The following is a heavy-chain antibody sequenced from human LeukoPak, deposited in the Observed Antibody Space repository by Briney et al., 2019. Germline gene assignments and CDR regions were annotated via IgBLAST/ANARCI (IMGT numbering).Heavy chain of an antibody. Sequence: PSETLSLTCTVSGGSISNSYWSWIRQPPGKGLEWIGFFHDSESTNYNPSLKSRVSISLDTSKNQVSLWLSSVTAADTAVYYCVRGDASGRPGIGFDFWGQGTLVTVSS. CDR3: VRGDASGRPGIGFDF. CDR2: FHDSEST. CDR1: GGSISNSY. V-gene: IGHV4-59*01. J-gene: IGHJ4*02. D-gene: IGHD1-26*01.